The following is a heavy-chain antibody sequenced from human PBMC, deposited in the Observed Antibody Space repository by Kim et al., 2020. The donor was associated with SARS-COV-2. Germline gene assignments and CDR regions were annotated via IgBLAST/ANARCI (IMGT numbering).Heavy chain of an antibody. D-gene: IGHD3-10*01. Sequence: SETLSLTCTVSGGSISSSSYYWGWIRQPPGKGLEWIGSIYYSGSTYYNPSLKSRVTISVDTSKNQFSLKLSSVTAADTAVYYCARHIAYYYGSGIYYFDYWGQGTLVTVSS. J-gene: IGHJ4*02. V-gene: IGHV4-39*01. CDR3: ARHIAYYYGSGIYYFDY. CDR1: GGSISSSSYY. CDR2: IYYSGST.